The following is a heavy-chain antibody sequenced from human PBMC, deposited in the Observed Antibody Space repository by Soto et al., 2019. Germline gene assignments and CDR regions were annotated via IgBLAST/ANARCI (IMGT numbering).Heavy chain of an antibody. V-gene: IGHV3-53*05. CDR2: IYSGGST. CDR3: AKGYEVSPPVASVWYSNYFYGVEL. Sequence: PVGSLRLSCASSVCTVSSNYMSCVRQAPGKWLEWVSVIYSGGSTYYADSVKGRFTISRDNSKNTLYLQMNSLRGDDTAVYFCAKGYEVSPPVASVWYSNYFYGVELWGRGTTV. CDR1: VCTVSSNY. J-gene: IGHJ6*01. D-gene: IGHD6-19*01.